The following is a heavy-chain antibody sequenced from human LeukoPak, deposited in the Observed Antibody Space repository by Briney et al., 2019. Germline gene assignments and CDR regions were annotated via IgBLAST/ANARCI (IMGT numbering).Heavy chain of an antibody. V-gene: IGHV4-59*12. CDR3: ARAGAVVDNWFDP. Sequence: SETLSLTCTVSGGSISSYYWSWIRQPPGKGLEWIGYIYYSGSTNYNPSLKSRVTMSVDTSKNQFSLKLSSVTAADTAVYYCARAGAVVDNWFDPWGQGTLVTVSS. D-gene: IGHD2-15*01. CDR2: IYYSGST. J-gene: IGHJ5*02. CDR1: GGSISSYY.